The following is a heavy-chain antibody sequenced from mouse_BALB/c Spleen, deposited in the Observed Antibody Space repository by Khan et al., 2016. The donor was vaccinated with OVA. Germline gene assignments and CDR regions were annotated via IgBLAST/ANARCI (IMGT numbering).Heavy chain of an antibody. D-gene: IGHD1-1*01. J-gene: IGHJ2*01. CDR1: GYSITSGYA. Sequence: EVQLQESGPGLVKPSQSLSITCTVTGYSITSGYAWNWIRQFPGNKLEWMGYISYSGGTSYNPSLKSRISITRDTSTNQFFLQLNSVTTEDTATYYCARGNYYGYYFDYWGQGTTLTVSS. CDR3: ARGNYYGYYFDY. CDR2: ISYSGGT. V-gene: IGHV3-2*02.